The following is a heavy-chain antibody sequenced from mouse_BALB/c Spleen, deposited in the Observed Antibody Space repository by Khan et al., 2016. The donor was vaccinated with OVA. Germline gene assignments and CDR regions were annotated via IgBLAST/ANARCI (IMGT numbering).Heavy chain of an antibody. J-gene: IGHJ4*01. D-gene: IGHD2-3*01. V-gene: IGHV3-2*02. CDR1: GYSITSDYV. CDR2: ISYSGST. Sequence: EVQLQESGPGLVKPSQSLSLTCTVTGYSITSDYVWYWIRQLPGNKLELMGYISYSGSTNYNPALKSRITITRDTSKNQFFLQLNSVTTEDTATYYCARDGSRYNYAMDYWGQGTSVTVSS. CDR3: ARDGSRYNYAMDY.